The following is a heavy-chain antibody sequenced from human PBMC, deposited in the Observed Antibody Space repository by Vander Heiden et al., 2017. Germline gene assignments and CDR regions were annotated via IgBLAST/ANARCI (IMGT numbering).Heavy chain of an antibody. D-gene: IGHD6-19*01. J-gene: IGHJ4*02. Sequence: EVQLLESGGGLVQPGGSLRLSCAAYGFTFNNYVMTWVRQTPVKGLEWVSDISGSGDRTHYADSVKGRFIISRDNSKNTLSLQMNSLRAEDTAVYYCAKDIHSSGWYYFDNWGQGTLVTVSS. V-gene: IGHV3-23*01. CDR3: AKDIHSSGWYYFDN. CDR1: GFTFNNYV. CDR2: ISGSGDRT.